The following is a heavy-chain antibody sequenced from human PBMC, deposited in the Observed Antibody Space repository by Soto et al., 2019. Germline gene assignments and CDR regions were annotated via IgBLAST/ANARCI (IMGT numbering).Heavy chain of an antibody. CDR3: AKARGAAAGAY. CDR2: MSGSGGST. CDR1: GFTFSSYA. V-gene: IGHV3-23*01. D-gene: IGHD6-13*01. Sequence: PGGSLRLSCAASGFTFSSYAMSWGRQAPGKGLEWVSAMSGSGGSTYYADSVKGRFTISRDNSKNTLYLQMNSLRAEDTAVYYSAKARGAAAGAYWGQGTLVTVSS. J-gene: IGHJ4*02.